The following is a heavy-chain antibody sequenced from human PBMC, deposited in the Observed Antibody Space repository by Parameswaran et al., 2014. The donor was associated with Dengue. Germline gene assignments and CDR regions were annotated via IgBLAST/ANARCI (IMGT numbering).Heavy chain of an antibody. CDR3: ARDKVEGQWLVNHRGTFDY. D-gene: IGHD6-19*01. J-gene: IGHJ4*02. CDR2: ISSSGSTI. Sequence: GESLKISCAASGFTFSSYEMNWVRQAPGKGLEWVSYISSSGSTIYYADSVKGRFTISRDNAKNSLYLQMSSLRAEDTAVYYCARDKVEGQWLVNHRGTFDYWGQGTLVTVSS. V-gene: IGHV3-48*03. CDR1: GFTFSSYE.